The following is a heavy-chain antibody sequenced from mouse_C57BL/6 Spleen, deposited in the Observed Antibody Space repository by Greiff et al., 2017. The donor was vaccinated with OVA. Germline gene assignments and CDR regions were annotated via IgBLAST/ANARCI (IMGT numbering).Heavy chain of an antibody. CDR2: INPNNGGT. D-gene: IGHD2-3*01. V-gene: IGHV1-26*01. CDR3: ARSPRTMMVTPYFDY. Sequence: VQLQQSGPELVKPGASVKISCKASGYTFTDYYMNWVKQSHGKSLEWIGDINPNNGGTSYNQKFKGKATLTVDKSSSTAYMELRSLTSEDSAVYYCARSPRTMMVTPYFDYWGQGTTLTVSS. CDR1: GYTFTDYY. J-gene: IGHJ2*01.